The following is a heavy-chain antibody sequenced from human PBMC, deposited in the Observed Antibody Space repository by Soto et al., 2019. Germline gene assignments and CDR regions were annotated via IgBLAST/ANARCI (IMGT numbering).Heavy chain of an antibody. CDR1: GVSIRDYY. D-gene: IGHD6-25*01. J-gene: IGHJ5*02. CDR2: IHSSGYT. CDR3: AKKSAALWLDP. Sequence: SETLSLTCTVSGVSIRDYYWIWIRQAPVKGLDWIGYIHSSGYTNYNPSLKSRVVMSIDTSKNLFSLKLSSVTAADTAVYYCAKKSAALWLDPWGQGTLVTVSS. V-gene: IGHV4-59*01.